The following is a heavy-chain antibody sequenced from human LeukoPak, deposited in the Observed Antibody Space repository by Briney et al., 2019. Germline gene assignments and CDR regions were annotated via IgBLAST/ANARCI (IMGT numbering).Heavy chain of an antibody. CDR1: GGSISSYY. CDR3: ASEYGDAFDI. D-gene: IGHD4-17*01. J-gene: IGHJ3*02. CDR2: IYTSGNT. Sequence: KSSETLSLTCTVSGGSISSYYWSWIRQPAGKGLEWIGRIYTSGNTNYSPSPKSRVTMSVDTSKNQLSLNLSSVTAADAAVYYCASEYGDAFDIWGQGTVVTVSA. V-gene: IGHV4-4*07.